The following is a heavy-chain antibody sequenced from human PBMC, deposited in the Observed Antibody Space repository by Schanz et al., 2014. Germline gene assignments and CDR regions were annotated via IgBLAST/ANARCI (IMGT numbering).Heavy chain of an antibody. J-gene: IGHJ4*02. D-gene: IGHD1-1*01. V-gene: IGHV3-13*01. CDR1: GFTLSNSD. CDR2: IGYLGDT. Sequence: EVQLVESGGGLVQPGGSLRLSCAASGFTLSNSDIHWVRQGTGKGLEWVSTIGYLGDTYYPDSVKGRFTVSRGSGQNSLYLQMNSLRAGDTAVYYWARGTDWNLHYWGQGALVTVSA. CDR3: ARGTDWNLHY.